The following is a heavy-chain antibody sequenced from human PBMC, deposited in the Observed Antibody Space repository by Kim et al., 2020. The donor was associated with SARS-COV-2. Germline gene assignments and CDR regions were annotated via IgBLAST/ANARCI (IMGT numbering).Heavy chain of an antibody. V-gene: IGHV1-46*01. CDR1: GYTFTSYY. Sequence: ASVKVSCKASGYTFTSYYMHWVRQAPGQGLEWMGIINPSGGSTSYAQKFQGRVTMTRDTSTSTVYMELSSLRSEDTAVYYCARGGPSGVGGEWFGELSGRYYFDYWGQGTLVTVSS. CDR3: ARGGPSGVGGEWFGELSGRYYFDY. D-gene: IGHD3-10*01. CDR2: INPSGGST. J-gene: IGHJ4*02.